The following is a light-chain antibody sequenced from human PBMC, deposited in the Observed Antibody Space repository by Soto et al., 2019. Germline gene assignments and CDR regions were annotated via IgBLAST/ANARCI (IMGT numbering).Light chain of an antibody. Sequence: AVPKSPSSLSRLPGETATLSYSASQSVSSSYLAWYQQKPSQAPRRLIYAASRRATGIQDRFSGSGSGTDFTLTISRLEPVVFVVYYSNKNGRSRIPFGGGTKV. CDR1: QSVSSSY. V-gene: IGKV3-20*01. CDR3: NKNGRSRIP. J-gene: IGKJ4*01. CDR2: AAS.